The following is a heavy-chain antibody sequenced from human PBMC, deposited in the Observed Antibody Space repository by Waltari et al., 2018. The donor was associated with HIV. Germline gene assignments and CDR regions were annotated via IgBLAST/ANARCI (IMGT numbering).Heavy chain of an antibody. J-gene: IGHJ4*02. CDR2: IYNSGST. CDR3: ARGPFSGNYFYFDS. Sequence: QVQLQESGPGLVKPSETLSLICSVSGEDISCYYWSWIRQPAGKGLEWIGRIYNSGSTSSNPSLKSRVTMSIDMSKNQFSLKLRSVTAADTAVYYCARGPFSGNYFYFDSWGQGTLVTVSS. D-gene: IGHD1-26*01. CDR1: GEDISCYY. V-gene: IGHV4-4*07.